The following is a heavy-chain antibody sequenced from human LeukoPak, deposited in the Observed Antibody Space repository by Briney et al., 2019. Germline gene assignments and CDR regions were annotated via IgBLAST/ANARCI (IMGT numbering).Heavy chain of an antibody. CDR1: GFTFSNYW. V-gene: IGHV3-74*01. CDR3: ARKPDYYGADY. J-gene: IGHJ4*02. D-gene: IGHD3-10*01. Sequence: GGSLRLSCAASGFTFSNYWMHWVRHAPGKGVVWVSRIKGDGGSPTYADSVKGRFTLSRDNAKHTLYLQMNSLRAEDTAVYYCARKPDYYGADYWGQGTLVTVSS. CDR2: IKGDGGSP.